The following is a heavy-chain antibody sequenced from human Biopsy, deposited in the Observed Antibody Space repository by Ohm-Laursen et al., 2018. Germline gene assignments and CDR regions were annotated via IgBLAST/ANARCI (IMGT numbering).Heavy chain of an antibody. V-gene: IGHV1-2*02. Sequence: SVKVSCKVSGDAFLGYYLHWVRQAPGQGLEWMGSIYPNSGDTNYAQKFQGTVTMTRDTSISTAYLALGSLRSADTAIYYCARDPLNGHKHFDYWGQGSLVTVSS. D-gene: IGHD2-8*01. CDR1: GDAFLGYY. CDR2: IYPNSGDT. CDR3: ARDPLNGHKHFDY. J-gene: IGHJ4*02.